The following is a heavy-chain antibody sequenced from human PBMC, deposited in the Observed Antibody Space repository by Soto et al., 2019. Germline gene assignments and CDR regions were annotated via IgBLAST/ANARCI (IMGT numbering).Heavy chain of an antibody. J-gene: IGHJ4*02. Sequence: QVQLVESGGGVVQPGRYLRLSCAASGFTFSSYAMHWVRQAPGKGLEWVAVISYDGSNKYYADSVKGRFTISRDNSKNSLYLQMNSMRAEDTAVYYCARDRVAGTQVKYYFDYWGQGTLVTVSS. CDR2: ISYDGSNK. D-gene: IGHD1-1*01. CDR1: GFTFSSYA. CDR3: ARDRVAGTQVKYYFDY. V-gene: IGHV3-30-3*01.